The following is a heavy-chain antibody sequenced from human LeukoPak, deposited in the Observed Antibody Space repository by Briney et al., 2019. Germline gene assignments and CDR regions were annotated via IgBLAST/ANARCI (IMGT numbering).Heavy chain of an antibody. J-gene: IGHJ4*02. CDR2: ISYDGSNK. V-gene: IGHV3-30-3*01. CDR1: GFTFSSYA. D-gene: IGHD6-19*01. CDR3: HSFGTVAGGLFDY. Sequence: GGSLRLSCAASGFTFSSYAMHWVRQAPGKGLEWVAVISYDGSNKYYADSVKGRFTISRDNSKNTLYLQMNSLRAEDTAVYYCHSFGTVAGGLFDYWGQGNLVTVSS.